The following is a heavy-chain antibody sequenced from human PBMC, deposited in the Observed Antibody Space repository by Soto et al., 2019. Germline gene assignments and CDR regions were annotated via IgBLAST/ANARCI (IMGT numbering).Heavy chain of an antibody. Sequence: ASVKVSCKASGYTFTGYYMHWVRQAPGQRLEWMGWINAGNGNTKYSQKFQGRVTITRDTSASTAYMELSSLRSEDTAVYYCARWGGYSYGYYYYYGMDVWGQGTTVTVSS. CDR2: INAGNGNT. V-gene: IGHV1-3*01. J-gene: IGHJ6*02. CDR3: ARWGGYSYGYYYYYGMDV. CDR1: GYTFTGYY. D-gene: IGHD5-18*01.